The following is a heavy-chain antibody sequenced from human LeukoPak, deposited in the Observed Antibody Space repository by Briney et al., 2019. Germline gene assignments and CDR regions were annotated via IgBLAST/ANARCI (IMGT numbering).Heavy chain of an antibody. D-gene: IGHD6-19*01. CDR2: INPNSGGT. J-gene: IGHJ4*02. V-gene: IGHV1-2*02. Sequence: GASVKVSCKASGYTFTGYYMHWVRQAPGQGLEGMGWINPNSGGTNYAQKFQGRVTMTRDTSISTAYMELSRLRSDDTAVYYCARCRAVAGTGPPGYWGQGTLVTVSS. CDR1: GYTFTGYY. CDR3: ARCRAVAGTGPPGY.